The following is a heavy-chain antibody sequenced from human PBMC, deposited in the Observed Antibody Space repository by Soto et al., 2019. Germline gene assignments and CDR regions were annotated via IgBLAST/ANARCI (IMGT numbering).Heavy chain of an antibody. CDR1: GFTFSSYG. J-gene: IGHJ4*02. Sequence: GGSLRLSCAASGFTFSSYGMHWVRQAPGKGLEWVAVISYDGSNKYYADSVKGRFTISRDNSKNTLYLQMNSLRAEDTAVYYCAKDLDIVATITDYWGQGTLVTVSS. CDR3: AKDLDIVATITDY. V-gene: IGHV3-30*18. CDR2: ISYDGSNK. D-gene: IGHD5-12*01.